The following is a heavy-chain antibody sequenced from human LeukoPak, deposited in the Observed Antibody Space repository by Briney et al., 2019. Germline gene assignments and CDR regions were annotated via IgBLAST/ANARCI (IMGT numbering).Heavy chain of an antibody. D-gene: IGHD2-2*01. CDR1: GFIFEDYA. J-gene: IGHJ4*02. Sequence: PGGSLRLSCTVSGFIFEDYAMHWVRQVPGKGLEWVSSITSNSGYVAYADSVKGRFSISRDNAKNSLYLQMNSLRTEDMAVHYCVQDSYAISSSGSTFASWGQGTLVTVSS. V-gene: IGHV3-9*03. CDR3: VQDSYAISSSGSTFAS. CDR2: ITSNSGYV.